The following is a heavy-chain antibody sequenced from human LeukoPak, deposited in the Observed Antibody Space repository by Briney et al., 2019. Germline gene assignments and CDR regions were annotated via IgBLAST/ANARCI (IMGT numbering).Heavy chain of an antibody. Sequence: SVKVSCKASGGTFSSYAISWVRQAPGQGLEWMGGIIPIFGTANYAQKFQGRVTITADKSTSTAYMELSSLRSEDTAVYYCARARTVTSLGAFDIWGQGTMVTVSS. CDR1: GGTFSSYA. J-gene: IGHJ3*02. D-gene: IGHD4-17*01. CDR2: IIPIFGTA. V-gene: IGHV1-69*06. CDR3: ARARTVTSLGAFDI.